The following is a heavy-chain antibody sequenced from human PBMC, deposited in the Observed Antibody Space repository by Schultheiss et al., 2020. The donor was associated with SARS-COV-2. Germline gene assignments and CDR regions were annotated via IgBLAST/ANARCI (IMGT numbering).Heavy chain of an antibody. V-gene: IGHV4-34*01. D-gene: IGHD6-13*01. CDR1: GGSISSYY. Sequence: SETLSLTCTVSGGSISSYYWSWIRQPPGKGLEWIGEINHSGSTNYNPSLKSRVTISVDTSKNQFSLKLSSVTAADTAVYYCARLPGYSSSWYLDYWGQGTLVTVSS. CDR3: ARLPGYSSSWYLDY. J-gene: IGHJ4*02. CDR2: INHSGST.